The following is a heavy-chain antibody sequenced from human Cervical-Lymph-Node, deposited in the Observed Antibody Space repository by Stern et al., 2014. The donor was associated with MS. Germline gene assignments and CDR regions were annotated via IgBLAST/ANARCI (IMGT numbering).Heavy chain of an antibody. V-gene: IGHV4-31*03. D-gene: IGHD3-10*01. J-gene: IGHJ6*02. CDR1: GGSISSGAHD. CDR2: LYSIAST. CDR3: ARESYYGSGSQHGMDV. Sequence: QLQLQESGPGLVKPSQTLSLTCTVSGGSISSGAHDWSWIRQRPGKGLEWIGYLYSIASTDYNPSLKSRVTISVDTSKNQFSLRLTSVTAADTAVYFCARESYYGSGSQHGMDVWGQGTTVTVSS.